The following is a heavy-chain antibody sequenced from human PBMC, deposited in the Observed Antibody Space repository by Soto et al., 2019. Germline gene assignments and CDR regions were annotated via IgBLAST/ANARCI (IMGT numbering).Heavy chain of an antibody. CDR3: AREYKWKHAYPDAFDI. J-gene: IGHJ3*02. CDR2: ISAYNGNT. Sequence: ASVKVSCKASGYTFTSYGISWVRQAPGQGLEWMGWISAYNGNTNYAQKLQGRVTMTTDTSTSTAYMELRSLRSDDTAVYYCAREYKWKHAYPDAFDIWGQGTMVTVSS. D-gene: IGHD1-20*01. V-gene: IGHV1-18*01. CDR1: GYTFTSYG.